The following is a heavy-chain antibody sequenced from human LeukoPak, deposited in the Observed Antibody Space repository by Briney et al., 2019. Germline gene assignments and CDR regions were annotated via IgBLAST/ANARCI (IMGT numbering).Heavy chain of an antibody. CDR1: GGSITTRGYY. D-gene: IGHD5-18*01. Sequence: SETLSLTCTVSGGSITTRGYYWAWIRQPPGKGLEWIGSMYYSGSTYYNPSLKGRVTISVDMSKSQFSLRLTSVTAADTAVYYCARHLSGVTGYTYGRGIDYWGQGTLVTVSS. CDR2: MYYSGST. V-gene: IGHV4-39*01. CDR3: ARHLSGVTGYTYGRGIDY. J-gene: IGHJ4*02.